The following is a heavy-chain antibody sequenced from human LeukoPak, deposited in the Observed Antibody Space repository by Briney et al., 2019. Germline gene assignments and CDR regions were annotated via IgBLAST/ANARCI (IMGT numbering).Heavy chain of an antibody. CDR1: GFTFDDYT. CDR3: AKDGPVYCSGGSCYEMDY. D-gene: IGHD2-15*01. CDR2: ISWDGGST. V-gene: IGHV3-43*01. J-gene: IGHJ4*02. Sequence: GGSLRLSCAASGFTFDDYTMHWVRQAPGKGLEWVSLISWDGGSTYYADSVKGRFTISRDNSKNSLYLQMNSLRAEDTALYYCAKDGPVYCSGGSCYEMDYWGQGTLVTVSS.